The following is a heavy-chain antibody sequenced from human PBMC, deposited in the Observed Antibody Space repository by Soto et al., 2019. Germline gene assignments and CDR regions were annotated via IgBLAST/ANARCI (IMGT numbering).Heavy chain of an antibody. CDR2: IYPNGNT. Sequence: SETLSLTCAVSGGSIRSYYWTWVRQPPGKGLEWIGYIYPNGNTKYNPSLKSRVTISVDTPKNQFSLKVGSVNAADTAVYYCARLYYVSGRPLMDVWGQGATVTVSS. D-gene: IGHD3-10*01. V-gene: IGHV4-59*01. CDR3: ARLYYVSGRPLMDV. J-gene: IGHJ6*02. CDR1: GGSIRSYY.